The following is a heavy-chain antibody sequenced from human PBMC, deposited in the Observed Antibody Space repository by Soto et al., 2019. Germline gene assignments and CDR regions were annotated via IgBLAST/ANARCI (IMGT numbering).Heavy chain of an antibody. CDR2: IYPGDSDT. D-gene: IGHD3-10*01. V-gene: IGHV5-51*01. CDR1: GYSFTSYW. J-gene: IGHJ6*02. CDR3: ASHYYYGSGSYYEDYYYYGMDV. Sequence: GESLKISCKGPGYSFTSYWIGWVRQMPGKGLEWMGIIYPGDSDTRYSPSFQGQVTISADKSISTAYLQWSSLKASDTAMYYCASHYYYGSGSYYEDYYYYGMDVWGQGTTVTVSS.